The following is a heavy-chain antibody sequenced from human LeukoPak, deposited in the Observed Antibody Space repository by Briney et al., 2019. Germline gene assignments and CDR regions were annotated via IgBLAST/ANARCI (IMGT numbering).Heavy chain of an antibody. J-gene: IGHJ4*02. V-gene: IGHV3-30*18. CDR2: ISYDGSNK. Sequence: GRSLRPSCAASGFTFSSYGMHWVRQAPGKGLEWVAVISYDGSNKYYADSVKGRFTISRDNSKNTLYLQMNSLRAEDTAVYYCAKEYSGYPAFDYWGQGTLVTVSS. CDR1: GFTFSSYG. D-gene: IGHD5-12*01. CDR3: AKEYSGYPAFDY.